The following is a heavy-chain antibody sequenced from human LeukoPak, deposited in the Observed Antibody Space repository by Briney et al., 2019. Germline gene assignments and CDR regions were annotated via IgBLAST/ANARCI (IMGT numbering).Heavy chain of an antibody. J-gene: IGHJ4*02. V-gene: IGHV5-51*01. CDR2: IYPGDSDT. CDR1: GYSFTSYW. CDR3: ARASSGYAYGVDY. Sequence: GESLKISCQGSGYSFTSYWIGWVRQMPGKGLEWMGIIYPGDSDTRYSPSFQGQVTISADKSISTAYLQWNSLRAEDTAVYYCARASSGYAYGVDYWGQGTLVTVSS. D-gene: IGHD5-12*01.